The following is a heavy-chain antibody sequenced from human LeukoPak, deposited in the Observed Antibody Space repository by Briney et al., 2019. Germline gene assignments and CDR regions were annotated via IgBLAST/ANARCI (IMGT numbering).Heavy chain of an antibody. D-gene: IGHD3-16*01. CDR1: GFTFSSYA. V-gene: IGHV3-30-3*01. J-gene: IGHJ4*02. CDR3: ARDGGFFDY. CDR2: ISKDGSIK. Sequence: GRSLRLSCAASGFTFSSYAMHWVRQAPGKGLEWVAIISKDGSIKYYADSVKGRFTVSRDNSKNTLFLQMNSLRAEDTAVYYCARDGGFFDYWGQGTLVTVSS.